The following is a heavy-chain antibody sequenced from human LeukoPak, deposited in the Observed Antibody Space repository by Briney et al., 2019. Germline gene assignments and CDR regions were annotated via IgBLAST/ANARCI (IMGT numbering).Heavy chain of an antibody. Sequence: GGSLRLSCAASGFTFSSYSMNWVRQAPGKGLEWVSSISSSSSYIYYADSVKGRFTISRDNAKNSPYLQMNSLRAEDTAVCYCAREYYDFWSGYYNYYYYGMDVWGQGTTVTVSS. CDR3: AREYYDFWSGYYNYYYYGMDV. V-gene: IGHV3-21*01. CDR2: ISSSSSYI. CDR1: GFTFSSYS. J-gene: IGHJ6*02. D-gene: IGHD3-3*01.